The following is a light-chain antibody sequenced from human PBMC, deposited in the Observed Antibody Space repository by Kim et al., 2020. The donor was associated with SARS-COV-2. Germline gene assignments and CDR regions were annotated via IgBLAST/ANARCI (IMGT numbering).Light chain of an antibody. CDR2: DAT. CDR3: QQYSTYSYS. Sequence: SGSIGDRVSITCRASQSVDRWLAWYQQRPGKAPKLLIYDATDLKSGVPSRFSGRGSGTEFTLTITSLQPDDFGTYYCQQYSTYSYSLGQGTKLEI. J-gene: IGKJ2*03. V-gene: IGKV1-5*01. CDR1: QSVDRW.